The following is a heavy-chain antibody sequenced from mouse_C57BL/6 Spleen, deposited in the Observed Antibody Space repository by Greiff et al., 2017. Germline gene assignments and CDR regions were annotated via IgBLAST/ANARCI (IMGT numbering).Heavy chain of an antibody. CDR1: GFTFSDYG. Sequence: EVHLVESGGGLVKPGGSLKLSCAASGFTFSDYGMHWVRQAPEKGLEWVAYISSGSSTIYYADTVKGRFTISRDNAKNTLFLQMTSLRSEDTAMYYCARGNTGYFDVWGTGTTVTVAS. J-gene: IGHJ1*03. V-gene: IGHV5-17*01. CDR3: ARGNTGYFDV. CDR2: ISSGSSTI.